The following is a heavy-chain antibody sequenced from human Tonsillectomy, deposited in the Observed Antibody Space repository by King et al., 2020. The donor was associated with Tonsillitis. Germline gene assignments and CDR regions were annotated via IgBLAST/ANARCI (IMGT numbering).Heavy chain of an antibody. V-gene: IGHV4-59*01. CDR3: ARPLNDAFDI. Sequence: PLQESGPGLVKPSETLSLTCTVSGGSISSYYWSWLRQPPGKGLEWIGYIYYSGSTNYNPSLKSRVTISVDTSKNQFSLKLSSVTAADTAVYYCARPLNDAFDIWGQGTMVTVSS. CDR2: IYYSGST. J-gene: IGHJ3*02. CDR1: GGSISSYY.